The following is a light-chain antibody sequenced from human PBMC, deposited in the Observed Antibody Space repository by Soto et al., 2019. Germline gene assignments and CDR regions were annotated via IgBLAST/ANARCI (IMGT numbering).Light chain of an antibody. Sequence: SYELAQPPSVSVAPGQTASIACGGDNIGSKSVNWIQQRPGQAPVVVVYDDTGRPTGIPERFSGSNSGNTATLTISRVEAGDEADYYCQVWDGRSFQGVFGPGTNVTVL. V-gene: IGLV3-21*02. J-gene: IGLJ1*01. CDR3: QVWDGRSFQGV. CDR1: NIGSKS. CDR2: DDT.